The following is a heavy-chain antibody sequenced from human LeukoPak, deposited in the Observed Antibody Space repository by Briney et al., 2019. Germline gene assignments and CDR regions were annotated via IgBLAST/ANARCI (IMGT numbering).Heavy chain of an antibody. V-gene: IGHV4-59*08. J-gene: IGHJ4*02. CDR3: ARHGGTLDYFDS. D-gene: IGHD1-26*01. CDR2: ISYGGAT. Sequence: SETLSLTCSVSNGSISTYYWSWIRQSPGKGLEWIGYISYGGATTYNPSLKRRVTISVDSPKNHFSLRLTSLTAADTALYYCARHGGTLDYFDSWGPGSFVTVSS. CDR1: NGSISTYY.